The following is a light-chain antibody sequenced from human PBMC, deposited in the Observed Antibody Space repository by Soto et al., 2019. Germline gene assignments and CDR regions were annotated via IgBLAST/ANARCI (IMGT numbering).Light chain of an antibody. V-gene: IGKV3-20*01. CDR3: QPYCSSPPIT. J-gene: IGKJ5*01. CDR1: QSVTSNY. Sequence: DIVLTQSPDTLSLSPGESATLSCRASQSVTSNYLGWYQQKPGQPPRLLIYGSSKRATGIPDRFRGGGSGTDFTLTISRLEPDDFAVYYCQPYCSSPPITCGQGTRLEVK. CDR2: GSS.